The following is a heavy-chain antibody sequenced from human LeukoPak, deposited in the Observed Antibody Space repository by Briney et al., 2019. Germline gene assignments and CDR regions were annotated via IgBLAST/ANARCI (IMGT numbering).Heavy chain of an antibody. D-gene: IGHD3-22*01. Sequence: GRSLRLSCAASGFTFSSYGMHWVRQAPGKGLEWVAVIWYGGSNKYYADSVKGRFTISRDNSKNTLYLQMNSLRAEDTAVYYCASSYYDVRYYYYYYGMDVWGQGTTVTVSS. CDR1: GFTFSSYG. V-gene: IGHV3-33*01. CDR2: IWYGGSNK. J-gene: IGHJ6*02. CDR3: ASSYYDVRYYYYYYGMDV.